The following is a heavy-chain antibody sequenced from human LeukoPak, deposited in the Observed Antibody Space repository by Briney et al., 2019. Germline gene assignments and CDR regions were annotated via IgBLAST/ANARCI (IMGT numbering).Heavy chain of an antibody. V-gene: IGHV3-66*02. CDR1: GFTFSSYA. CDR3: ARDVAHSRLSLDH. CDR2: IYSGGST. D-gene: IGHD2-15*01. J-gene: IGHJ4*02. Sequence: GGSLRLSCAASGFTFSSYAMSWVRQAPGKGLEWVSVIYSGGSTYYADSVKGRFTISRDNSKNTLYLQMDSLRPEDSAVYYCARDVAHSRLSLDHWGQGTLVTVSS.